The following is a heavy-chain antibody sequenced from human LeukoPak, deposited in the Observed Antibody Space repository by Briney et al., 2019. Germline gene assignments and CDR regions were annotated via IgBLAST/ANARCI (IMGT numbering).Heavy chain of an antibody. V-gene: IGHV3-64*01. D-gene: IGHD1-26*01. CDR2: NSSNGGST. CDR1: GFTFSSYA. J-gene: IGHJ6*02. Sequence: GGSLRLSCAASGFTFSSYAMHWVRQAPGKGLKYVSANSSNGGSTYYANSVKGRFTISRDNSKNTLYLQMGSLRAEDMAVYYCARSPGGLPSKTTYYYYGMDVWGQGTTVTVSS. CDR3: ARSPGGLPSKTTYYYYGMDV.